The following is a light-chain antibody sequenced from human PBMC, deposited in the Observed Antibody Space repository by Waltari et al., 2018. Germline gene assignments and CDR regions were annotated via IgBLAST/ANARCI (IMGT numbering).Light chain of an antibody. CDR1: RSNIGAHDS. Sequence: QSALTQPASVSGSPGQSSTISCTGIRSNIGAHDSVAWFQQHPGQAPKLINPEANKRPSVVSYRFSGSKSGNTASLTISGLQTEDEADYYCCSYAGESRVVFGGGTKLTVL. CDR2: EAN. J-gene: IGLJ2*01. CDR3: CSYAGESRVV. V-gene: IGLV2-23*01.